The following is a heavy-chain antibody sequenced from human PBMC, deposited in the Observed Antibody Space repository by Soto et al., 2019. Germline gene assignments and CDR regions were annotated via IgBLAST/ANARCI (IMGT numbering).Heavy chain of an antibody. CDR3: AKEEFTMIVVVTPGAFDI. CDR2: ISASGGTA. D-gene: IGHD3-22*01. CDR1: AFTFNNYA. V-gene: IGHV3-23*01. J-gene: IGHJ3*02. Sequence: GGSLRLSCSASAFTFNNYAMNWVRQAPGKGLEWVSVISASGGTAYYADSVKGRFTISRDNSKNTLYLQMNSLRAEDTAVYYCAKEEFTMIVVVTPGAFDIWGQGTMVTVSS.